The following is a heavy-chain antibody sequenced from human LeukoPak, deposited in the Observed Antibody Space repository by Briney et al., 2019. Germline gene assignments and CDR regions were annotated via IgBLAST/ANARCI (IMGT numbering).Heavy chain of an antibody. Sequence: GTLSLTCTVSGDSINSLDLWSWVRQSPGKGLEWVSVIGRGGGATYYADSVKGRFTISRDNSKNTLYLQMNSLRAEDTAVYYCAKHYYDSGRWTFDIWGQGTTVTVSS. CDR1: GDSINSLD. CDR2: IGRGGGAT. J-gene: IGHJ3*02. V-gene: IGHV3-23*01. D-gene: IGHD3-10*01. CDR3: AKHYYDSGRWTFDI.